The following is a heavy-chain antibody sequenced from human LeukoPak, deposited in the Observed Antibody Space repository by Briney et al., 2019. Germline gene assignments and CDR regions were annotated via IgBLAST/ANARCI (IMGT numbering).Heavy chain of an antibody. Sequence: PSETLSLTCAVYGGSFSGYYWSWIRQPPGKGLEWIGEINHSGSTNYNPSLKSRVTISVDTSKNQFSLKLSSVTAADTAVYYCARAAYYYDSSGYSGSLDPWGQGTLVTVSS. CDR3: ARAAYYYDSSGYSGSLDP. V-gene: IGHV4-34*01. J-gene: IGHJ5*02. D-gene: IGHD3-22*01. CDR1: GGSFSGYY. CDR2: INHSGST.